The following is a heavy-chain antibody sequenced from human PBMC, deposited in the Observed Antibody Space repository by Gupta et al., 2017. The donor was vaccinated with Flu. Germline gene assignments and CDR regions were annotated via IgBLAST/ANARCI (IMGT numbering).Heavy chain of an antibody. CDR2: IKSKTDGGTT. Sequence: EVQLVESGGGLVKPGGSLRLSCAASGFTFSNAWMSWVRQAPGKGLEWVGRIKSKTDGGTTDYAATVKGRVTISRDDSKNTLYLQMKSLKTEETAVYYCTTDYVLGDGSGGSCAPVDDGGQGTLVTVYS. V-gene: IGHV3-15*01. CDR3: TTDYVLGDGSGGSCAPVDD. CDR1: GFTFSNAW. D-gene: IGHD2-15*01. J-gene: IGHJ4*02.